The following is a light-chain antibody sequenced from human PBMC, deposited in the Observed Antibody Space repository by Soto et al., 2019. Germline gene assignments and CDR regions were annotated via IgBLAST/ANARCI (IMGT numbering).Light chain of an antibody. CDR1: SSDVGSYDL. CDR2: EVS. V-gene: IGLV2-14*02. J-gene: IGLJ3*02. CDR3: SSYTSISSLGGV. Sequence: QSALTQPASVSGPPGQSIVISCNGSSSDVGSYDLVSWYLQYPGKAPKVIIYEVSNRPSGISNRFSGSKSANTASLTISGLQAEDEAEYYCSSYTSISSLGGVFGGGTKLTVL.